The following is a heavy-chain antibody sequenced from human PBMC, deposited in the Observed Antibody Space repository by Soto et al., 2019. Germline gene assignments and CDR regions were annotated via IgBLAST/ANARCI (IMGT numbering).Heavy chain of an antibody. V-gene: IGHV3-30*03. CDR3: ARGLAAADVGYDP. CDR1: GFTFSSYG. D-gene: IGHD6-13*01. Sequence: GGSLRLSCAASGFTFSSYGMHWVRQAPGKGLEWVAVISYDGSNKYYADSVKGRFTISRDNSKNTLYLQMNSLRAEDTAVYYCARGLAAADVGYDPWGQGTLVTVSS. CDR2: ISYDGSNK. J-gene: IGHJ5*02.